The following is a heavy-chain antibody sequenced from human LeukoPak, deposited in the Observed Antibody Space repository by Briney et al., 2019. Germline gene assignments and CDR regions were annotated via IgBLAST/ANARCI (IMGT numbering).Heavy chain of an antibody. D-gene: IGHD3-22*01. CDR3: ARDRGPAGYLDY. V-gene: IGHV3-11*01. Sequence: GGSLRLSCAGSRFTFSDYYMSWIRQAPGKGLEWVSYISGGGTTILYADSVKGRFTISRDNAKNSVYLQMNSLRAEDTALYYCARDRGPAGYLDYWGQGTLVTVSS. CDR1: RFTFSDYY. J-gene: IGHJ4*02. CDR2: ISGGGTTI.